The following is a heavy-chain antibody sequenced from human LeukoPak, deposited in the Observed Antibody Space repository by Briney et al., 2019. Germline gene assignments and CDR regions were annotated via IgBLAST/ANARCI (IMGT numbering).Heavy chain of an antibody. CDR1: GFTFSSYA. CDR2: ISGSGGST. J-gene: IGHJ4*02. V-gene: IGHV3-23*01. CDR3: AKTIWFGELSSDY. D-gene: IGHD3-10*01. Sequence: PGGSLRLSCAASGFTFSSYAMSWVRQAPGKGLEWVSAISGSGGSTYYADSVKARFTISRDNSKNTLYLQMNSLRAEDTAVYYCAKTIWFGELSSDYWGQGTLVTVSS.